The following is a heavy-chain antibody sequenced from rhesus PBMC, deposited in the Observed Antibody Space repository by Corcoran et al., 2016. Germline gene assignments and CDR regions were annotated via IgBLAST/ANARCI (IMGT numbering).Heavy chain of an antibody. J-gene: IGHJ4*01. Sequence: EVQLVQSGAEVKKPGASVKISCKASGYTFTDYYLHWVRQAPGKGLEWMGRVDPEDGEAIQAQKVQDRVTITADTSTDTAYMELSSLRSEDTAVYYCATGVVGIQRVQFDYWGQGVLVTVSS. D-gene: IGHD5-42*01. CDR1: GYTFTDYY. CDR2: VDPEDGEA. CDR3: ATGVVGIQRVQFDY. V-gene: IGHV1-111*02.